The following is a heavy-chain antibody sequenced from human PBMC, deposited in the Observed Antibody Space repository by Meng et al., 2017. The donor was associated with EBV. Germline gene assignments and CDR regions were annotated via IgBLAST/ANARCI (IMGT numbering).Heavy chain of an antibody. CDR2: IIPIFGTA. CDR1: GGTFSSYA. V-gene: IGHV1-69*06. D-gene: IGHD6-13*01. Sequence: QVQLVQVWAGVEEPGSSVKVSCKASGGTFSSYAISWVRQAPGQGLEWMGGIIPIFGTANYAQKFQGRVTITADKSTSTAYMELSSLRSEDTAVYYCARAEIAAAGRLDYWGQGTLVTVSS. CDR3: ARAEIAAAGRLDY. J-gene: IGHJ4*02.